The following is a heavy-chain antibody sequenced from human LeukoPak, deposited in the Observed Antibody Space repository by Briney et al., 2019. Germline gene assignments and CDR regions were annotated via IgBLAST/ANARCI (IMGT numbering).Heavy chain of an antibody. J-gene: IGHJ4*02. CDR1: GFTFSSYS. D-gene: IGHD5-18*01. CDR2: ISSSSGYI. V-gene: IGHV3-21*01. Sequence: GGSLRLSCAASGFTFSSYSMNWVRQAPGKGLEWVSSISSSSGYIYYADSVKGRFTIPRDNAKNSLYLQMNSLRAEDTAVYYCARVGAAMETYFDYWGQGTLVTVSS. CDR3: ARVGAAMETYFDY.